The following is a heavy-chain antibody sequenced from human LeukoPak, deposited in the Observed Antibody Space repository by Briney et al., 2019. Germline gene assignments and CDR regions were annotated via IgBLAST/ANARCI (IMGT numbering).Heavy chain of an antibody. Sequence: PSETLSLTCTVSGGSIGSYYWSWIRQPPGKGLEWIGYIYDSGSTNYNPSLKSRVTISVDTSKNQFSLKLSSVTAADTAVYYCARSSGSSRFWFDPWGQGTLVTVSS. D-gene: IGHD3-10*01. CDR2: IYDSGST. CDR1: GGSIGSYY. CDR3: ARSSGSSRFWFDP. V-gene: IGHV4-59*01. J-gene: IGHJ5*02.